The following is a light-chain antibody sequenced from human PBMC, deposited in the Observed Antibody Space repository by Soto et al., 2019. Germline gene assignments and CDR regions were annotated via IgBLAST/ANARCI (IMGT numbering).Light chain of an antibody. V-gene: IGKV3-20*01. J-gene: IGKJ3*01. CDR1: QSVNNNY. CDR3: QQYGSSPFT. Sequence: EIVLTQSPGTLALSPGERATLSCRASQSVNNNYLTWYQQKRGQAPRLLIHGASSRATGIPDRFSGSGSGTDFTLTISKLEPEDFAVYYCQQYGSSPFTFGPGTRVGIK. CDR2: GAS.